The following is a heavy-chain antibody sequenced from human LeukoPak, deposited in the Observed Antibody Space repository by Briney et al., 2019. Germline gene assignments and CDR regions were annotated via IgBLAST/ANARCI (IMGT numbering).Heavy chain of an antibody. D-gene: IGHD5-24*01. V-gene: IGHV3-7*05. J-gene: IGHJ5*02. Sequence: GRSLRLSCAASGFTFSNYWMIWVRQAPGKGLEWVGNIKQDGSEKRYADSVRGRFGISRDNAQTSLYLQMNSLRAEDTAVYYCARASDPWLQLTWGQGTLVTVSS. CDR1: GFTFSNYW. CDR2: IKQDGSEK. CDR3: ARASDPWLQLT.